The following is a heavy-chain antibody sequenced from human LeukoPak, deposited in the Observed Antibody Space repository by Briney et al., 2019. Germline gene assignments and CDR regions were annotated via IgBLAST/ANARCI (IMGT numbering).Heavy chain of an antibody. V-gene: IGHV3-9*01. CDR3: AKGLGKSSGWATLDY. CDR2: ISWSSYNI. D-gene: IGHD6-19*01. Sequence: PGRSLRLSCAASGFTFDDYAIHWVRQAPGKGLEWVSGISWSSYNIGYADSVKGRFTITRDNAKNSLYLQMNSLRAEDTAFYYCAKGLGKSSGWATLDYWGQGTLVTVSS. CDR1: GFTFDDYA. J-gene: IGHJ4*02.